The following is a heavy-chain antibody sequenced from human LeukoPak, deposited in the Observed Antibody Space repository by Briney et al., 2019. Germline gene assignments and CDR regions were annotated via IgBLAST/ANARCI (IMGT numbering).Heavy chain of an antibody. V-gene: IGHV4-59*01. CDR1: GGSISSYY. CDR3: ARSLYGDFGY. J-gene: IGHJ4*02. CDR2: IYYSGST. D-gene: IGHD4-17*01. Sequence: PSETLSLTCTVSGGSISSYYWSWIRQPPGEGLEWIGYIYYSGSTNYNPSLKSRVTISVDTSKNQFSLKLSSVTAADTAVYYCARSLYGDFGYWGQGTLVTVSS.